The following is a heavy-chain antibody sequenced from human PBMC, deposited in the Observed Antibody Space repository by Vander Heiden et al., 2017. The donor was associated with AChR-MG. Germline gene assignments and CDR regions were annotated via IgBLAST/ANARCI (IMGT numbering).Heavy chain of an antibody. CDR2: INHRGST. J-gene: IGHJ4*01. V-gene: IGHV4-34*01. CDR3: ARVSSAFDY. CDR1: GGSFSGYC. Sequence: QVQLQQWGAGLLKPSETLSLTCAVYGGSFSGYCWGWIRQPPGKGTEWIGEINHRGSTNDNPSLKSRVTISGDTSKNQFSMKMSSVTAADTAVYDCARVSSAFDYWGHGTLVTVSS. D-gene: IGHD6-6*01.